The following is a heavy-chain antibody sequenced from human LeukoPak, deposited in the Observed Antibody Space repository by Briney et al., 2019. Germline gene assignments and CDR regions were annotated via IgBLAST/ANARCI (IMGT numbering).Heavy chain of an antibody. Sequence: GRSLRLSCAASGFTFDDYAMHWVRQVPGKGLEWVSSISWNSDNIVYADSVKGRFTISRDNAKNSLYLQMNSLRPEDTAMYYCSKSTGDYVWGRSRCLDSWGQGTLVTVSS. CDR3: SKSTGDYVWGRSRCLDS. J-gene: IGHJ5*01. V-gene: IGHV3-9*01. D-gene: IGHD3-16*02. CDR1: GFTFDDYA. CDR2: ISWNSDNI.